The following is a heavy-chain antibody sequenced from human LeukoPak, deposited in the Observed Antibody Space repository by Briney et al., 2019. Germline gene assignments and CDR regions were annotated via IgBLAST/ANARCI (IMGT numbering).Heavy chain of an antibody. CDR2: ISTYDGKT. D-gene: IGHD1-1*01. CDR1: GYAFTTHG. V-gene: IGHV1-18*01. CDR3: ARVSGTWGYFYMDV. Sequence: ASVKVSSTPFGYAFTTHGFTWVRQAPGQGLEWMGWISTYDGKTDYAQNFQGRVTMTIDASTSTAYMEVRSLRSDDTAVYYCARVSGTWGYFYMDVWAKGSTVTVSS. J-gene: IGHJ6*03.